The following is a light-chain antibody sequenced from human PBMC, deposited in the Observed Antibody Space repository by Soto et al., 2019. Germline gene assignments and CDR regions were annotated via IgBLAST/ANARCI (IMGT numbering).Light chain of an antibody. CDR1: SSDVGTYNY. J-gene: IGLJ3*02. V-gene: IGLV2-14*01. CDR2: DVS. Sequence: QSVLTQPASVSGSPGQSITISCTGTSSDVGTYNYVSWYQHRPGKAPKLMIYDVSYRPSGVSNRFSGSKSANTASLTISGLQAEDEADYYCSSYTTSNTQVFGGGTSSPS. CDR3: SSYTTSNTQV.